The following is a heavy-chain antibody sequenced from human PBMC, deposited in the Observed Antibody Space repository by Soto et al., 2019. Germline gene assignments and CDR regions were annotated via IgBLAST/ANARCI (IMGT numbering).Heavy chain of an antibody. V-gene: IGHV1-18*01. CDR2: ISAYNGNT. Sequence: ASVKVSCEASGYTFTSYGISWVRQAPGQGLEWMGWISAYNGNTSYAQKLQGRVTMTTDTSTSTAYMELRSLRSDDTAVYYCNFHQDFTTSAPSRDIWGQGTMVTVSS. CDR3: NFHQDFTTSAPSRDI. J-gene: IGHJ3*02. CDR1: GYTFTSYG. D-gene: IGHD3-3*01.